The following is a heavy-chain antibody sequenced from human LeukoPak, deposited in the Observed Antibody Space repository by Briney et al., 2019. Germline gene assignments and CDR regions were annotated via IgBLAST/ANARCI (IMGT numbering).Heavy chain of an antibody. D-gene: IGHD3-22*01. CDR2: IYYSGST. CDR3: ARGRLDYYDSSGYPEFDY. V-gene: IGHV4-61*05. J-gene: IGHJ4*02. CDR1: SGSISSSSYY. Sequence: KPSETLSLTCTISSGSISSSSYYWGWIRQPPGKGLEWIGYIYYSGSTNYNPSLKSRVTISVDTSKNQFSLKLSSVTAADTAVYYCARGRLDYYDSSGYPEFDYWGQGTLVTVSS.